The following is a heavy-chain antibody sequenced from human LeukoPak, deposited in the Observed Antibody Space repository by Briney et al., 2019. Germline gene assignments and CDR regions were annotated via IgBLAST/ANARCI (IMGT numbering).Heavy chain of an antibody. V-gene: IGHV3-7*01. CDR3: ARDSGYCSSTSCLNDAFDI. Sequence: GGSLRLSCAASGFIFSSYWMSWVRQAPGKGLEWVANIKQDGSEKYYVDSVKGRFTISRDNAKNSPYLQMNSLRAEDTAVYYCARDSGYCSSTSCLNDAFDIWGQGTMVTVSS. J-gene: IGHJ3*02. CDR1: GFIFSSYW. CDR2: IKQDGSEK. D-gene: IGHD2-2*01.